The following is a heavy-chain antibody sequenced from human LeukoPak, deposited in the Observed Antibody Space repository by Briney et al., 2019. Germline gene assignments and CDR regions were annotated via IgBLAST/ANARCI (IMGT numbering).Heavy chain of an antibody. Sequence: SETLSLTCTVSGGSISSYYWSWIRQPPGKGLEWIGYIYYSGSTNYNPSLKSRVTISVDTSKNQFSLKLSSVTAADTAVYYCARGKEYYYDSRPYFDYWGQEPWSPSPQ. J-gene: IGHJ4*01. V-gene: IGHV4-59*01. CDR1: GGSISSYY. CDR2: IYYSGST. D-gene: IGHD3-22*01. CDR3: ARGKEYYYDSRPYFDY.